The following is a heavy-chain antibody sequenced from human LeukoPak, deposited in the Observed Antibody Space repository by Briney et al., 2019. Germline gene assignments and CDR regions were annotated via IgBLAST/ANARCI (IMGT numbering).Heavy chain of an antibody. CDR1: GFTFNNYW. CDR3: ARDRLSSSWSKPGDY. J-gene: IGHJ4*02. V-gene: IGHV3-7*01. CDR2: IKQDGSEK. D-gene: IGHD6-13*01. Sequence: GGSLRLSCAASGFTFNNYWMSWVRQAPGKGLEWVANIKQDGSEKYYVDSMKGRFTISRDNAKNSLYLQINSLRAEDTAVYYCARDRLSSSWSKPGDYWGQGTLVTVSS.